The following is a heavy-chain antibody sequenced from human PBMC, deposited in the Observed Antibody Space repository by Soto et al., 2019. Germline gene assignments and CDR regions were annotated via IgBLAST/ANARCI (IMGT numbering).Heavy chain of an antibody. D-gene: IGHD3-22*01. CDR2: IISKACCGTX. CDR3: TTNYYDCSGYDNWFDP. V-gene: IGHV3-49*03. J-gene: IGHJ5*02. Sequence: GSLRLSCTASGFTFGDYSMSWFRQAPGKVLDLVGFIISKACCGTXXYSASVKXXFTISRDDSKXIAYLXMNILKTEDTAVYYCTTNYYDCSGYDNWFDPWGQGX. CDR1: GFTFGDYS.